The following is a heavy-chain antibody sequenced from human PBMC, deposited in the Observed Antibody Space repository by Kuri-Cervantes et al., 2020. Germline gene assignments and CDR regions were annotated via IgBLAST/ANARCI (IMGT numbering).Heavy chain of an antibody. CDR2: IDTAGDT. J-gene: IGHJ6*02. CDR3: ARGASYYYGMDV. Sequence: GESLKISCSASEFSFSDSGVHWVRQATGKGPEWVSSIDTAGDTNYPGSVKGRFTISRENAKNSLYLQMNSLRAGDTAVYYCARGASYYYGMDVWGQGTTVTVSS. CDR1: EFSFSDSG. D-gene: IGHD1-26*01. V-gene: IGHV3-13*01.